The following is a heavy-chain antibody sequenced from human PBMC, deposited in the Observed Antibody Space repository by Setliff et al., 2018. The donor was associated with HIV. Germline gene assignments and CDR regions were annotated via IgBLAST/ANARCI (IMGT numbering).Heavy chain of an antibody. CDR2: INVGKGDT. Sequence: ASVKVSCKASGYTFTTYSIHWVRQAPGQSLEWMGWINVGKGDTKYSQELQGRITITRDTSASTAYMDLSSLTSDDTAVYYCALASIVSTARWNHWGRGTTVTVSS. D-gene: IGHD1-26*01. J-gene: IGHJ4*02. CDR3: ALASIVSTARWNH. CDR1: GYTFTTYS. V-gene: IGHV1-3*01.